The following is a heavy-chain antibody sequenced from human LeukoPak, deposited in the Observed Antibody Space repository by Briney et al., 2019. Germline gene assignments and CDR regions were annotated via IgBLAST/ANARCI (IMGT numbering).Heavy chain of an antibody. J-gene: IGHJ6*02. D-gene: IGHD2-15*01. V-gene: IGHV1-46*01. Sequence: ASVKVSCKASGYTFTSYYMHWVRQAPGQGLEWMGIINPSGGSTSYAQKFQGRVTMTRDTSTSTVYMELSSLRSDDTAVYYCARDRRCSGGSCYSGPYGMDVWGQGTTVTVSS. CDR3: ARDRRCSGGSCYSGPYGMDV. CDR2: INPSGGST. CDR1: GYTFTSYY.